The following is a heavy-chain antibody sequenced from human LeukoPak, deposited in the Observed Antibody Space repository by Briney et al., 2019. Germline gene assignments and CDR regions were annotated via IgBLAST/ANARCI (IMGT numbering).Heavy chain of an antibody. CDR2: INPNSGGT. D-gene: IGHD1-26*01. CDR3: ARVSGSYWGTLFDY. Sequence: GASVKASCKASGYTFTGYYMHWVRQAPGQGLEWMGRINPNSGGTNYAQKFQGRVTMTRDTSISTAYMELSRLRSDDTAVYYCARVSGSYWGTLFDYWGQGTLVTVSS. CDR1: GYTFTGYY. V-gene: IGHV1-2*06. J-gene: IGHJ4*02.